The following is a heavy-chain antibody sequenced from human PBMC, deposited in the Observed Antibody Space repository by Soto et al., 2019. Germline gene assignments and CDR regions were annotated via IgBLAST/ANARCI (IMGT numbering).Heavy chain of an antibody. CDR2: IYYRGST. D-gene: IGHD4-17*01. V-gene: IGHV4-61*01. CDR3: ARGLDYVGFDY. CDR1: GYSVRSGTYY. Sequence: SEILSLTCIVSGYSVRSGTYYWRGIRQPPGKGLEWIGYIYYRGSTNYNPSLKSRVTISIDTSRNQFSLKVNSVTAADTAVYYCARGLDYVGFDYWGQGTLVTVSA. J-gene: IGHJ4*02.